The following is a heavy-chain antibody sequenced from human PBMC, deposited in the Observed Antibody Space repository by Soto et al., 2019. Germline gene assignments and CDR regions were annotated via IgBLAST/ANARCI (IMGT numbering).Heavy chain of an antibody. CDR1: DVSISSYY. V-gene: IGHV4-59*08. J-gene: IGHJ4*02. D-gene: IGHD1-26*01. CDR3: AGDIRSGSYRFDY. Sequence: SSETLSLTCTVSDVSISSYYWSWLRQPPGKGLEWIGYIYDSGSTLYNPSLKSRVTISVDRPNNQFSLKLRSVTAADTAIYYCAGDIRSGSYRFDYWGQGTLVTVSS. CDR2: IYDSGST.